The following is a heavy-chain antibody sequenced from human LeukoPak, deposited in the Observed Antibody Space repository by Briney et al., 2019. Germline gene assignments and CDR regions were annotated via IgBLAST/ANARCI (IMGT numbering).Heavy chain of an antibody. CDR1: GFTFSNSA. J-gene: IGHJ4*02. Sequence: PGGSLRLSCAASGFTFSNSAMSWVRQAPGKGLEWVSAISGPGGTTYYADSVRGRFTISRDNSKNTLYLQMNSLRAEDTAVYYCARGELEPPRYWGQGTLVTVSS. D-gene: IGHD1-14*01. CDR2: ISGPGGTT. CDR3: ARGELEPPRY. V-gene: IGHV3-23*01.